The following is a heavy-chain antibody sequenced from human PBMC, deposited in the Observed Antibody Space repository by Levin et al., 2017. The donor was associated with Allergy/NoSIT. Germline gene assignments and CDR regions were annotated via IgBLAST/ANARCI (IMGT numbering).Heavy chain of an antibody. CDR1: GYTFTSYG. J-gene: IGHJ6*02. CDR3: AIRGYIYGTYYYYYAMDV. V-gene: IGHV1-18*01. D-gene: IGHD5-18*01. CDR2: ISAYNGNT. Sequence: WASVKVSCKASGYTFTSYGIIWVRQAPGQGLEWMGWISAYNGNTNLAQKLQDRVTMTTDTSTSTAYMELRSLRSDDTAVYYCAIRGYIYGTYYYYYAMDVWGQGTTVTVSS.